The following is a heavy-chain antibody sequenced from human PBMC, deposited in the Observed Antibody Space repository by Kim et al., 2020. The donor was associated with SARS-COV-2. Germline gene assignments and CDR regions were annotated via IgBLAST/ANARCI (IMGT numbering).Heavy chain of an antibody. CDR3: ARDRPGHCSSNNCPFGMDV. CDR2: IKQDGSEI. D-gene: IGHD2-2*03. Sequence: GGSLRLSCAASGFTFSTYWMSWVRQAPGKGLEWVANIKQDGSEIHYVDSVKGRFTISRDNARNSVDLQMNSLRGEDTAVYFCARDRPGHCSSNNCPFGMDVWGPGTTVTVSS. CDR1: GFTFSTYW. V-gene: IGHV3-7*01. J-gene: IGHJ6*02.